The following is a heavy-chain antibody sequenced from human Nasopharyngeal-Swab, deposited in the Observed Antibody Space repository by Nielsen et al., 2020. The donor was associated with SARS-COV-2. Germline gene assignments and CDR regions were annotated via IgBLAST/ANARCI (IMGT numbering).Heavy chain of an antibody. CDR2: FYSDGST. Sequence: GESLKISCAASGFTVSSNYMSWVRQAPGKGLEWVSVFYSDGSTFYADSVKGRFTISRDNSKNTLYLQMNSLRAEDTAVYYCARSRSGSYYSSFDYWGQGTLVTVSS. CDR1: GFTVSSNY. D-gene: IGHD3-10*01. J-gene: IGHJ4*02. V-gene: IGHV3-66*01. CDR3: ARSRSGSYYSSFDY.